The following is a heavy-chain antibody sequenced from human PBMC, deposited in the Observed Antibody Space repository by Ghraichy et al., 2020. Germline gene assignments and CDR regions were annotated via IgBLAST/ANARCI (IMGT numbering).Heavy chain of an antibody. CDR1: GFALSNYA. CDR3: AKDHQFSYSSSFLDY. CDR2: ISGTGGST. Sequence: LSLTCATSGFALSNYAMSWVRQAPGKGLEWVSGISGTGGSTFYADSVKGRFTISRDNSRNKVYLQMNSLRAEDTAIYYCAKDHQFSYSSSFLDYWGQGTLVIVSS. V-gene: IGHV3-23*01. D-gene: IGHD2-2*01. J-gene: IGHJ4*02.